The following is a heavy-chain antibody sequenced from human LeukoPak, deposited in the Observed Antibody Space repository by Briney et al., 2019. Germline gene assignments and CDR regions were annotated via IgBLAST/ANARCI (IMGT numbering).Heavy chain of an antibody. CDR2: ISRSGDGT. CDR3: AKGHCSGDSCYFDY. V-gene: IGHV3-23*01. Sequence: GGSLRLSCAASGLNFPVYAMSWVRQGPGKGLEWVSGISRSGDGTYYADSVKGRFTISRDNSKNTLYLQMNGLRAEDTAIYYCAKGHCSGDSCYFDYWGQGTLVTVSS. CDR1: GLNFPVYA. J-gene: IGHJ4*02. D-gene: IGHD2-15*01.